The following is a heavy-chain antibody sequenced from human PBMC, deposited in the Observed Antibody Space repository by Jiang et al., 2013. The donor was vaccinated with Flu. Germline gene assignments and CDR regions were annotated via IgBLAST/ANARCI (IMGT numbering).Heavy chain of an antibody. Sequence: GGGLVQPGGSLRLSCAASGFTFSSYSMNWVRQAPGKGLEWVSYISSSSSTIYYADSVKGRFTISRDNAKNSLYLQMNSLRAEDTAVYYCASLIIRGYSYDTEDYWGQGTLVTVSS. CDR3: ASLIIRGYSYDTEDY. J-gene: IGHJ4*02. D-gene: IGHD5-18*01. CDR2: ISSSSSTI. CDR1: GFTFSSYS. V-gene: IGHV3-48*01.